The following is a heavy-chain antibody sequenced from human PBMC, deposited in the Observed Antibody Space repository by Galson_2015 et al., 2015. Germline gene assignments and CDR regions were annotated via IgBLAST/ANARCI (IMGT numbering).Heavy chain of an antibody. V-gene: IGHV1-69*13. CDR3: ARGGYSYGPPSYYYGMDV. CDR2: IIPIFGTA. Sequence: SVKVSCKASGGTFSSYAISWVRQAPGQGLEWMGGIIPIFGTANYAQKFQGRVTITADESTSTAYMELSSLRSEDTAVYYCARGGYSYGPPSYYYGMDVWGQGTTVTVSS. J-gene: IGHJ6*02. CDR1: GGTFSSYA. D-gene: IGHD5-18*01.